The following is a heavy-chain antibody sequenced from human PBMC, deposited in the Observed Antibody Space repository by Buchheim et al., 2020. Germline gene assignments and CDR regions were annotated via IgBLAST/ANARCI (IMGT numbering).Heavy chain of an antibody. J-gene: IGHJ5*02. Sequence: EVQLLESGGGLVQPEGSLRLSCAASGFTFSTYWMSWVRQAPGKGPEWVANIKEDGSEKYYVDSVKARFSISRDNAKNSVYLQMNSLRAEDTAMYYCARGRGYFYSNEDNWPDPWGQGTL. CDR2: IKEDGSEK. D-gene: IGHD1-1*01. CDR3: ARGRGYFYSNEDNWPDP. V-gene: IGHV3-7*01. CDR1: GFTFSTYW.